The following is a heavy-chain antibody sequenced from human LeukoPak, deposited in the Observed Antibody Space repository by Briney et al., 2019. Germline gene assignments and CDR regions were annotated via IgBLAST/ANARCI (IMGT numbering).Heavy chain of an antibody. Sequence: SETLSLTCTVSGGSINSYYWSWIRQPPGKALEWLGHVYDTGRTSYNPSLKSRVTISVDTSKNQFSLKLSSVTAADTAVYYCARDRRLGDYGSGSYLFDYWGQGTLVTVSS. CDR2: VYDTGRT. CDR1: GGSINSYY. CDR3: ARDRRLGDYGSGSYLFDY. J-gene: IGHJ4*02. V-gene: IGHV4-59*01. D-gene: IGHD3-10*01.